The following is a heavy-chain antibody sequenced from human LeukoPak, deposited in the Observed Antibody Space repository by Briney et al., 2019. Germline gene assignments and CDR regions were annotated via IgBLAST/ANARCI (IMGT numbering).Heavy chain of an antibody. J-gene: IGHJ4*02. CDR1: GGTFSSYA. CDR2: IIPIFGTA. V-gene: IGHV1-69*01. Sequence: SVKVSCKASGGTFSSYAISWVRQAPGQGLEWMGGIIPIFGTANCAQKFQGRVTITADESTSTAYMELSSLRSEDTAVYYCASPKGAGRYYFDYWGQGTLVTVSS. D-gene: IGHD6-19*01. CDR3: ASPKGAGRYYFDY.